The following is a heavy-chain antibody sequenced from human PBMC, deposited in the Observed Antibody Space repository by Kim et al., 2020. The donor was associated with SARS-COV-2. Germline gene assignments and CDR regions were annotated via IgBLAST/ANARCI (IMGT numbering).Heavy chain of an antibody. V-gene: IGHV4-34*01. CDR1: GGSFSGYY. D-gene: IGHD3-10*01. Sequence: SETLSLTCAAYGGSFSGYYWSWIRQPPGKGLEWIGEINHSGSTDYNPSLKSRVTISVHTSKNQFSLKLSSVTAADTAVYYCALGASGNAHYYYGMDVWGQGTTVTVSS. CDR3: ALGASGNAHYYYGMDV. CDR2: INHSGST. J-gene: IGHJ6*02.